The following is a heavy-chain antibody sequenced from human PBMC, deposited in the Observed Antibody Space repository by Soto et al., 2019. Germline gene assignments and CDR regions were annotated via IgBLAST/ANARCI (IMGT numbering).Heavy chain of an antibody. CDR3: ARDSAYRDIDY. D-gene: IGHD3-16*02. V-gene: IGHV3-7*05. J-gene: IGHJ4*02. CDR2: IRPDGSAR. Sequence: GGSLRLSCSASGFTFPTSFMAWVRLPPGKGLEWVAVIRPDGSARYSVDSLKGRFTISRDNAENSLFLHMNSLRAEDTAVYYCARDSAYRDIDYWGLGTLVTVSS. CDR1: GFTFPTSF.